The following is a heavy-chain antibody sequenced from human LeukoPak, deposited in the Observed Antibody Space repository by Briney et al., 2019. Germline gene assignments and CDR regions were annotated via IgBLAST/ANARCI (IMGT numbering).Heavy chain of an antibody. J-gene: IGHJ4*02. CDR1: GFSFSNYW. CDR3: AQRGQDY. CDR2: INPDGSIT. Sequence: GGSLRLSCAASGFSFSNYWMHWVRQAPGKGLLWVSQINPDGSITKYADSVKGRFTISRDNAKNTLYPQMNSLRAEDTAIYYCAQRGQDYWGQGTLVTVSS. D-gene: IGHD6-25*01. V-gene: IGHV3-74*01.